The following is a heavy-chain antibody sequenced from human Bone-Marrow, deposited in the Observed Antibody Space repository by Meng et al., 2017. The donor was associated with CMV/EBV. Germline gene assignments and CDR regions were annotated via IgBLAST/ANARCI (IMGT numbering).Heavy chain of an antibody. CDR2: IYSGGST. J-gene: IGHJ4*02. CDR1: GFTVSSNY. V-gene: IGHV3-66*02. CDR3: ARASPGIAARLGFDD. Sequence: GESLKISCAASGFTVSSNYMSWVRQAPGKGLEWVSVIYSGGSTYYADSVKGRFTISRDNSKNTLYLQMNSLRAEDTAVYYCARASPGIAARLGFDDWGQGARVTSFS. D-gene: IGHD6-6*01.